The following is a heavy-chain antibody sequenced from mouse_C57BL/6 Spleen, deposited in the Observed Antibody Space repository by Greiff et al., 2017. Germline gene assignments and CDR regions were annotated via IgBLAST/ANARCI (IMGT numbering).Heavy chain of an antibody. V-gene: IGHV1-80*01. CDR2: IYPGDGDT. Sequence: QVQLQQSGAELVQPGASVKISCKASGYAFSSYWMNWVKQRPGKGLEWIGQIYPGDGDTNYNGKFKGKATLTADKSSSTAYMQHSSLTSEDSAVYFCARDHGSSHWYIDVWGTGTTVTVSS. CDR3: ARDHGSSHWYIDV. J-gene: IGHJ1*03. D-gene: IGHD1-1*01. CDR1: GYAFSSYW.